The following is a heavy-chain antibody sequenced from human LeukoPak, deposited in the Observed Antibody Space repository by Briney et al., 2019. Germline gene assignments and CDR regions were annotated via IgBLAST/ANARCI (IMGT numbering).Heavy chain of an antibody. CDR2: IKQDGSEK. CDR3: ARYSTDSPGNYYYYMDV. Sequence: GGSLRLSCAASGFTFSSYWMSWVRQAPGEGLEWVANIKQDGSEKYYVDSVKGRFTISRDNAKNSLYLQMNSLRAEDTAVYYCARYSTDSPGNYYYYMDVWGKGTTVTVSS. J-gene: IGHJ6*03. V-gene: IGHV3-7*01. CDR1: GFTFSSYW. D-gene: IGHD6-13*01.